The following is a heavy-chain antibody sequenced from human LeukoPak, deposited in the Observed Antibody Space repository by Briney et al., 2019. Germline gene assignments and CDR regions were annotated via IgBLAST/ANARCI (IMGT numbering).Heavy chain of an antibody. J-gene: IGHJ4*02. CDR1: GFTFSSYS. V-gene: IGHV3-48*02. CDR3: ARSSSTGWTGFDY. Sequence: GGSLRLSCAASGFTFSSYSVNWVRQAPGKGLEWMSYICRSSNTIYYADSVKGRFTISRDNAKNSLFLQMNSLRDEDTAVYYCARSSSTGWTGFDYWGQGTLVTVSS. D-gene: IGHD6-19*01. CDR2: ICRSSNTI.